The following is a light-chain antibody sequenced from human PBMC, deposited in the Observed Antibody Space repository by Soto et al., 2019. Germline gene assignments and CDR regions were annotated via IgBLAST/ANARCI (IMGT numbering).Light chain of an antibody. V-gene: IGLV1-40*01. J-gene: IGLJ2*01. CDR2: GNT. CDR3: QSYDNSLSGCV. CDR1: SSNIGAGYD. Sequence: QPVLTQPPSVSGAPGQRVTISCTGSSSNIGAGYDVHWYQQFPGTAPKLLIYGNTNRPSGVPDRFSGSKSGTSASLAITGLQAEDEADYYCQSYDNSLSGCVFGGGTKVTVL.